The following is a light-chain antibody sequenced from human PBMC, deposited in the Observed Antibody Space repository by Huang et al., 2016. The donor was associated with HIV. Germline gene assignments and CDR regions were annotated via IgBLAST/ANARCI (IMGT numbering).Light chain of an antibody. CDR3: QQYAHWPPT. CDR2: DAS. CDR1: QSVSSN. J-gene: IGKJ1*01. Sequence: EIVMTQSPVTLSVSPGDGATLSCRASQSVSSNLAWYQQKPGQAPRLLIYDASTRATGVTAKFSGSGSGTEFTLTISSLQSEDFAIYFCQQYAHWPPTFGQGAKVEIK. V-gene: IGKV3-15*01.